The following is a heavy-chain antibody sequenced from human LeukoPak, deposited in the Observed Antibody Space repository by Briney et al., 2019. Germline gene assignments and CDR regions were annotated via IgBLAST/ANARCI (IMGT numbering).Heavy chain of an antibody. V-gene: IGHV3-30*02. CDR3: AKPNGITIFGVAH. CDR2: MRYDGSNK. CDR1: GFTFSNYA. D-gene: IGHD3-3*01. J-gene: IGHJ4*02. Sequence: GGSLRLSCAASGFTFSNYAMNWVRQAPGKGLEWVTFMRYDGSNKYYADSVKGRITISRDNSKNTLYLQMNSLRADDTAVYYCAKPNGITIFGVAHWGQGTLVTVSS.